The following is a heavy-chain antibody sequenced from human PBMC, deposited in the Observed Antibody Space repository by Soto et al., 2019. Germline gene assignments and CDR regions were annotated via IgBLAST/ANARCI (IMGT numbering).Heavy chain of an antibody. D-gene: IGHD2-15*01. CDR1: GGTFSSYA. V-gene: IGHV1-69*12. CDR3: ARDDGGNPVGYYGMDV. J-gene: IGHJ6*02. CDR2: IIPIFGTA. Sequence: QVQLVQSGAEVKKPGSSVKVSCKASGGTFSSYAISWVRQAPGQGLEWMEGIIPIFGTANYAQKFQGRVTITADESTSTAYMERRSLRSEDTSVYYWARDDGGNPVGYYGMDVWGQGTTVTVSS.